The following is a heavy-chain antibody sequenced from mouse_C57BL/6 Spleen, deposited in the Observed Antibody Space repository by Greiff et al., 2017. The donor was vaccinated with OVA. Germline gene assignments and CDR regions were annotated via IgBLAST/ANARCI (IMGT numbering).Heavy chain of an antibody. V-gene: IGHV1-50*01. CDR1: GYTFTSYW. D-gene: IGHD1-1*01. J-gene: IGHJ4*01. CDR3: AGPSITTVVADYAMDY. CDR2: IDPSDSYT. Sequence: QVHVKQPGAELVKPGASVKLSCKASGYTFTSYWMQWVKQRPGQGLEWIGEIDPSDSYTNYNQKFKGKATLTVDTSSSTAYMQLSSLTSEDSAVYYCAGPSITTVVADYAMDYWGQGTSVTVSS.